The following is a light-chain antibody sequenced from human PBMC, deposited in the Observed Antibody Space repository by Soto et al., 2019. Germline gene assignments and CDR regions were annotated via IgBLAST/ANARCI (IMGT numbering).Light chain of an antibody. V-gene: IGKV1-33*01. CDR1: QDITNY. Sequence: DIQLTQSPSSLSASIGDRVTITCQASQDITNYLNWFQQKPGKAPKLLIYDASNLETGVPSRFRGSGSGTVFSLTISSLQPEDFATYYCQHYDHLITFGGGTKVELK. J-gene: IGKJ4*01. CDR3: QHYDHLIT. CDR2: DAS.